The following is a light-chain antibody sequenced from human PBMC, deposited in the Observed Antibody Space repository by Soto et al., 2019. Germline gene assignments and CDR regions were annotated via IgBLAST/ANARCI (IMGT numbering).Light chain of an antibody. CDR3: QQYNSYAWT. V-gene: IGKV1-5*01. Sequence: DIQMTQSPSTLSASVGDRVTIACRASQSISSWLAWYQQKPGKAPKLMIYDASSLESGVPSRFSGSGSGTECTLTISSLQPDDVATYYCQQYNSYAWTFGQGTKVDIK. J-gene: IGKJ1*01. CDR2: DAS. CDR1: QSISSW.